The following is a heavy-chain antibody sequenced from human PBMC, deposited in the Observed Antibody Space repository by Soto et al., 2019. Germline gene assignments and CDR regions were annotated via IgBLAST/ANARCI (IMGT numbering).Heavy chain of an antibody. CDR1: GGSISSSSYY. Sequence: SETLSLTCTVSGGSISSSSYYWGWIRQPPGKGLEWIGSIYYSGSTYYDPSLKSRVTISVDTSKNQFSLKLSSVTAADTAVYYCARCLWFGELLSSRYFDYWGQGTLVTVSS. J-gene: IGHJ4*02. CDR3: ARCLWFGELLSSRYFDY. V-gene: IGHV4-39*01. D-gene: IGHD3-10*01. CDR2: IYYSGST.